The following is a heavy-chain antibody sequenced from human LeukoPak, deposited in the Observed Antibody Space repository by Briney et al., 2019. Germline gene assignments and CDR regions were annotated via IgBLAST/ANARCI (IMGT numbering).Heavy chain of an antibody. Sequence: SETLSLTCAVYGGSFSGYYWSWIRQPPGKGLEWIGEINHSGSTNYNPSLKSRVTISVDTSKNQLSLKLSSVTAADTAVYYCARGVGALKGKINYWGQGTLVTVSS. CDR3: ARGVGALKGKINY. J-gene: IGHJ4*02. D-gene: IGHD1-26*01. CDR2: INHSGST. CDR1: GGSFSGYY. V-gene: IGHV4-34*01.